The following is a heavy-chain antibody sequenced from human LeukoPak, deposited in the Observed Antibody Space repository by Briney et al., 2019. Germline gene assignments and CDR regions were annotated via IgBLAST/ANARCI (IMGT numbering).Heavy chain of an antibody. CDR1: GFTFSSYS. CDR2: ISSSSSYI. CDR3: ARVRGYCSSTSCYEGWFDAFDI. V-gene: IGHV3-21*01. Sequence: GGSLRLSCAASGFTFSSYSMNWVRQAPGKGLEWVSSISSSSSYIYYADSVKGRFTISRDSAKNSLYLQMNSLRAEDTAVYYCARVRGYCSSTSCYEGWFDAFDIWGQGTMVTVSS. D-gene: IGHD2-2*01. J-gene: IGHJ3*02.